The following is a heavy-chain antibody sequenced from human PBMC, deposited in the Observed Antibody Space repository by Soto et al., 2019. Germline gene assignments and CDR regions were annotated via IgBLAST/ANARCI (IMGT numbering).Heavy chain of an antibody. CDR2: IWYDGSNK. D-gene: IGHD6-19*01. V-gene: IGHV3-33*01. CDR3: ARDTSSGWYSDY. J-gene: IGHJ4*02. Sequence: QVQLVESGGGVVQPGRSLRLSCAASGFTFSSYGMHWVRQAPGKGREWVAVIWYDGSNKYYADSVKGRFTISRDNSKNTLYLQMNSLRAEDTAVYYCARDTSSGWYSDYWGQGTLVTVSS. CDR1: GFTFSSYG.